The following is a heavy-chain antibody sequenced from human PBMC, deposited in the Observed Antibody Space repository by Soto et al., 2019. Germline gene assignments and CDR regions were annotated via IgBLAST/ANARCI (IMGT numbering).Heavy chain of an antibody. J-gene: IGHJ4*02. CDR3: ATREIQGPIDY. V-gene: IGHV4-28*01. D-gene: IGHD1-26*01. CDR2: IYYSGTT. Sequence: QVQLQESGPGLVKPSDTLSLTCAVSGYSISSSNWWGWIRQPPGKGLEWIGYIYYSGTTYYNPALNTRVTMSVDTPKNQSSLKLTSVTAVDAAVYYCATREIQGPIDYWGQGTLVTVSS. CDR1: GYSISSSNW.